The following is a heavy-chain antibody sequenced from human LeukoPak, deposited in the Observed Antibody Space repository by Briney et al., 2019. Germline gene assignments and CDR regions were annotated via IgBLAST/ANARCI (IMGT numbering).Heavy chain of an antibody. V-gene: IGHV4-34*01. Sequence: PSETLSLTCAVYGGSFSGYYWSWIRQPPGKGLEWIGEINHSGSTNYNPSLKSRVTISVDTSKNQFSLKLSSVTAADTAAYYCARYSGSSFLANYWGQGTLVTVSS. CDR3: ARYSGSSFLANY. CDR2: INHSGST. J-gene: IGHJ4*02. CDR1: GGSFSGYY. D-gene: IGHD1-26*01.